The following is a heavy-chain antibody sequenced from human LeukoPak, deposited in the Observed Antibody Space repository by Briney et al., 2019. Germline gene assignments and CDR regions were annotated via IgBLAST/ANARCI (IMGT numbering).Heavy chain of an antibody. V-gene: IGHV1-2*02. CDR1: GYTFTGYY. CDR2: INPNSGGT. D-gene: IGHD3-3*01. J-gene: IGHJ1*01. Sequence: ASVKVSCKASGYTFTGYYMHWVRQAPGQGLERMGWINPNSGGTNYAQKFQGRVTMTRDTSISTAYMELSRLRSDDTAVYYCARVHRDFWSGYQLQHWGQGTLVTVSS. CDR3: ARVHRDFWSGYQLQH.